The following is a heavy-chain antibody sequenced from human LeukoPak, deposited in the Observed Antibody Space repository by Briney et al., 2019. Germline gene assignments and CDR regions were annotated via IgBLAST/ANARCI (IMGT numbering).Heavy chain of an antibody. Sequence: ASVKASCKASGGTFSSYAISWVRQAPGQGLEWMGRIIPIFGTANYAQKFQGRVTITTDESTSTAYMELSSLRSEDTAVYYCARAINYGYSSSWYDYWGQGTLVTVSS. CDR3: ARAINYGYSSSWYDY. CDR2: IIPIFGTA. V-gene: IGHV1-69*05. D-gene: IGHD6-13*01. J-gene: IGHJ4*02. CDR1: GGTFSSYA.